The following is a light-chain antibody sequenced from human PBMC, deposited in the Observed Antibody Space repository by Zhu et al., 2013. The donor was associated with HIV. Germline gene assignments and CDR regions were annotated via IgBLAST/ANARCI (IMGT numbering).Light chain of an antibody. CDR1: QSVLYSSNNKNY. V-gene: IGKV4-1*01. J-gene: IGKJ3*01. Sequence: DIVMIQSPDSLAVSLGERATINCKSSQSVLYSSNNKNYLAWYQQKPGQPPKLLIYWASTRESGVPDRFSGSGSGTDFTLTISSLQAEDVAVYYCQQYYSTPFTFGPGTKVDIK. CDR3: QQYYSTPFT. CDR2: WAS.